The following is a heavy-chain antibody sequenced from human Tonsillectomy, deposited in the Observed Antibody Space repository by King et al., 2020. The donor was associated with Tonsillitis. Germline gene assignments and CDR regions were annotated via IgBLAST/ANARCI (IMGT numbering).Heavy chain of an antibody. J-gene: IGHJ4*02. CDR3: ARAKGYYYDSSGYYYQFDY. CDR1: GGTFSSYA. CDR2: IIPIFGTA. D-gene: IGHD3-22*01. Sequence: QLVQSGAEVKKPGSSVKVSCKASGGTFSSYAISWVRQAPGQWLEWMGGIIPIFGTANYAQKFQGRVTITADESTSTAYMELSSLRSEDTAVYYCARAKGYYYDSSGYYYQFDYWGQGTLVTVSS. V-gene: IGHV1-69*12.